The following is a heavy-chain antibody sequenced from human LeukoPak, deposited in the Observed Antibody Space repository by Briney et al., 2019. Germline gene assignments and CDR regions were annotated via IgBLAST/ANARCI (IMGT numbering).Heavy chain of an antibody. D-gene: IGHD5-12*01. J-gene: IGHJ4*02. V-gene: IGHV4-34*01. Sequence: TGADRGGAFNGYYWSWMRHPTKKGLEWIGEINHSGSTNYNPSLKSRVTISVDTSKNQFSLKLSSVTAADTAVYYCARGDIVATYWGQGTLVTVSS. CDR3: ARGDIVATY. CDR1: GGAFNGYY. CDR2: INHSGST.